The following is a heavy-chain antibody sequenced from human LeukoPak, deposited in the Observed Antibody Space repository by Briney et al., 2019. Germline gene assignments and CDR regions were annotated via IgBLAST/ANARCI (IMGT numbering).Heavy chain of an antibody. J-gene: IGHJ5*02. CDR3: ARGAQWLVP. Sequence: GASVKVSCKASGYTFTSYVISWVRQAPGQGLEWMGWISGYDGNTKYAQKFQGRVTMTTDTFTSTAHMELRNLTSDDTAVFYCARGAQWLVPWGQGTLVTVSS. CDR2: ISGYDGNT. CDR1: GYTFTSYV. V-gene: IGHV1-18*01. D-gene: IGHD6-19*01.